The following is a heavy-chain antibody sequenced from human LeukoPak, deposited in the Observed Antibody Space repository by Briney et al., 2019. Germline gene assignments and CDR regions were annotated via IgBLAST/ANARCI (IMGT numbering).Heavy chain of an antibody. CDR1: GYTFTSYG. J-gene: IGHJ4*02. CDR2: INPNSGGT. D-gene: IGHD6-19*01. V-gene: IGHV1-2*02. CDR3: AAFSSGHLPTPDY. Sequence: ASVKVSCKASGYTFTSYGISWVRQAPGQGLEWMGWINPNSGGTNYAQKFQGRVTMTRDTSISTAYMELSRLRSDDTAVYYCAAFSSGHLPTPDYWGQGTLVTVSS.